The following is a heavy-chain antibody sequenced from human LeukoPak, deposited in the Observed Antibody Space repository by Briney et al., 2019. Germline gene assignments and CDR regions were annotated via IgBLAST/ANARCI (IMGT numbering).Heavy chain of an antibody. J-gene: IGHJ5*02. V-gene: IGHV1-69-2*01. CDR1: GYTFTHYY. CDR3: ATDYYANNWFDP. D-gene: IGHD3-22*01. Sequence: ASVKLSCKVSGYTFTHYYMHWVQQPPGKGLEWMGLVNPEDGETIYAEKFQGRVTITADTSTDTAYMELSSLRSEDTAVYYCATDYYANNWFDPWGQGTLVTVSS. CDR2: VNPEDGET.